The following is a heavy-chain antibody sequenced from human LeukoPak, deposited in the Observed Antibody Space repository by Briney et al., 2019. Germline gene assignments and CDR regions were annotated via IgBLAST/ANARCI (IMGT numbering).Heavy chain of an antibody. CDR2: IYTSGST. Sequence: SETLSLTCTVSGGSISSYYWSWIRQPAGKGLEWIGRIYTSGSTNYNPSLKSRVTMSVDTSKNQFSRKLSSVTAADTAVYYCARKNLRDAYKRFFDYWGQETLVTVPS. CDR1: GGSISSYY. D-gene: IGHD5-24*01. V-gene: IGHV4-4*07. J-gene: IGHJ4*02. CDR3: ARKNLRDAYKRFFDY.